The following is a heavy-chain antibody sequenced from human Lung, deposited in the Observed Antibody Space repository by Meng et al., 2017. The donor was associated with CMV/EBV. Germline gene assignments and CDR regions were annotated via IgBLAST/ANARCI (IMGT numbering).Heavy chain of an antibody. V-gene: IGHV1-2*02. J-gene: IGHJ4*02. CDR2: LNPNSGGT. CDR3: ARDHPDYGGNAGY. Sequence: CQASRYTFTGYYMLCVRQAPGQGLEWMGWLNPNSGGTHYAQKFQGRVTMTRDTSISTAYMELSRLRSDDTAVYYCARDHPDYGGNAGYWGQGTLVTVSS. CDR1: RYTFTGYY. D-gene: IGHD4-23*01.